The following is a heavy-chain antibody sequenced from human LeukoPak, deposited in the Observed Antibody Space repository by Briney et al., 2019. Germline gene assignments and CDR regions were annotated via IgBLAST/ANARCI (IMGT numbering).Heavy chain of an antibody. CDR2: ISSNGGST. V-gene: IGHV3-64*01. J-gene: IGHJ3*02. Sequence: GGSLRLSCAASGFTFSSYAMHWVRQAPGKGLEYVSAISSNGGSTYYANSVKGRFTISRDNSKNTLYLQMGSLRAEDMAVYYCARALSSPNAFDIWGQGTMVTVSS. D-gene: IGHD2-2*01. CDR1: GFTFSSYA. CDR3: ARALSSPNAFDI.